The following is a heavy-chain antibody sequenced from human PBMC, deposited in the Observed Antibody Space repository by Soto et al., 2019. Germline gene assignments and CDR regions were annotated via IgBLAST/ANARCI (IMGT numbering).Heavy chain of an antibody. CDR3: ARGFDILTGLYFQH. CDR1: GFPFDDYA. D-gene: IGHD3-9*01. J-gene: IGHJ1*01. V-gene: IGHV3-21*01. CDR2: ISSSSSNM. Sequence: GGSLRLSCAASGFPFDDYAMYWVRQTPGKGLEWVSGISSSSSNMYYPDTVKGRFTISRDNAKNSLYLQMNSLRAEDTVVYYCARGFDILTGLYFQHWGQGTLVTVSS.